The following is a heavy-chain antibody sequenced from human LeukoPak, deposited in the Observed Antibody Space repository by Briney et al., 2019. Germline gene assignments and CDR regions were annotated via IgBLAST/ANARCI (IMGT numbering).Heavy chain of an antibody. D-gene: IGHD2-15*01. CDR1: GFTFSNYA. V-gene: IGHV3-23*01. J-gene: IGHJ4*02. CDR2: ISGSGGST. Sequence: EGSLRLSCAASGFTFSNYAMSWVRQAPGKGLEWVSAISGSGGSTYYADSVKGRFTISRDNSKNTLYLQMNSLRAEDTAVYYCARDRGVAASLGYYFDYWGQGTLVTVSS. CDR3: ARDRGVAASLGYYFDY.